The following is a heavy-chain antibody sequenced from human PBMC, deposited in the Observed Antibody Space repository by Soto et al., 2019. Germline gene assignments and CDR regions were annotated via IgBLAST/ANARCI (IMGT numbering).Heavy chain of an antibody. CDR3: AKDVLREENYYYYGMDV. CDR1: GFTFSSYG. D-gene: IGHD6-6*01. Sequence: GGSLRLSCAASGFTFSSYGMHWVRQAPGKGLEWVAVISYDGSNKYYADSVKGRFTISRDNSKNTLYLQMNSLRAEDTAVYYCAKDVLREENYYYYGMDVWGQGTTVTVSS. CDR2: ISYDGSNK. V-gene: IGHV3-30*18. J-gene: IGHJ6*02.